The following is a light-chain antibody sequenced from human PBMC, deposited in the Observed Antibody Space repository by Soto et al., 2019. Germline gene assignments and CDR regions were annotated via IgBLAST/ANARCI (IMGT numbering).Light chain of an antibody. CDR1: SDDVGYYNC. Sequence: HSALTQPPSASGSPGQSVTISCTGTSDDVGYYNCVSWYQQHPGKAPKLMIYDVTKRPSGVPDRFSGSKSGNTASLTVSGLQAEDEADYYCASYAGYTNFAVFGGGTKLTVL. V-gene: IGLV2-8*01. CDR3: ASYAGYTNFAV. J-gene: IGLJ3*02. CDR2: DVT.